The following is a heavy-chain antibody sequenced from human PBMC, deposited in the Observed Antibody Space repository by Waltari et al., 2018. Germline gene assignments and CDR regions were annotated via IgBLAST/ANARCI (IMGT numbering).Heavy chain of an antibody. CDR1: GDSMVGYY. D-gene: IGHD1-26*01. Sequence: QVQLQESGPGLVTPSETLSLTCSVSGDSMVGYYWSWIRQSPGRGLEWIGNVYSGGNTKYNPSLQSRISMTVDTSKKQISLSLSVVTAADAAVYFCARQRGSYYSAFDYWGQGTRVAVSS. CDR3: ARQRGSYYSAFDY. J-gene: IGHJ4*02. CDR2: VYSGGNT. V-gene: IGHV4-59*01.